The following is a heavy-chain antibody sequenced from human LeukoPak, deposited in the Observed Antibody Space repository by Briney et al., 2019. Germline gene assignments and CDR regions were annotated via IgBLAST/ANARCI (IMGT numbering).Heavy chain of an antibody. CDR2: IYYSGST. J-gene: IGHJ4*02. CDR1: GYSISSSNW. CDR3: ARTYSSSWYYFDY. V-gene: IGHV4-28*06. D-gene: IGHD6-13*01. Sequence: SETLSLTCAVSGYSISSSNWWGWIRQPPGKGLEWIGYIYYSGSTNYNPSLKSRVTMSVDTSKNQFSLKLSSETALDTAVYYCARTYSSSWYYFDYWGQGTLVTVSS.